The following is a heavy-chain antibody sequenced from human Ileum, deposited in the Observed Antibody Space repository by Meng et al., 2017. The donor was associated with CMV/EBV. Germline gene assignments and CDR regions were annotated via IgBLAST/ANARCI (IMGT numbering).Heavy chain of an antibody. CDR1: GGSVSSGSYY. V-gene: IGHV4-61*01. D-gene: IGHD6-13*01. CDR2: IYYSGST. CDR3: ARTRAIAAAYFLFDY. J-gene: IGHJ4*01. Sequence: SETLSLTCTVSGGSVSSGSYYWSWIRQPPGKGLEWIGYIYYSGSTNYNPSLKSRVTISVDTSKNQFSLKLSSVTAADTAVYYCARTRAIAAAYFLFDYWGHGNPV.